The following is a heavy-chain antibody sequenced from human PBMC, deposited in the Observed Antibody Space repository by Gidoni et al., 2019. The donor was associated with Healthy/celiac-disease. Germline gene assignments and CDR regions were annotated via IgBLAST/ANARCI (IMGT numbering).Heavy chain of an antibody. D-gene: IGHD1-26*01. V-gene: IGHV3-7*01. CDR2: IKQDGSEK. CDR1: GFTFSSYW. J-gene: IGHJ6*02. Sequence: CPASGFTFSSYWMSWVRQAPGKGLEWVANIKQDGSEKYYVDSVKGRFTISRDNAKNSLYLQMNSLRAEDTAVYYCARLKWELLLNYYYGMDVWGQGTTVTVSS. CDR3: ARLKWELLLNYYYGMDV.